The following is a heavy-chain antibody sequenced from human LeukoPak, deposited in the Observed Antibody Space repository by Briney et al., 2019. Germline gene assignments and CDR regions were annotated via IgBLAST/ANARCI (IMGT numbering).Heavy chain of an antibody. V-gene: IGHV3-23*01. CDR2: ISSSGSAS. D-gene: IGHD6-19*01. CDR1: GFTFSSYA. J-gene: IGHJ4*02. CDR3: TKARYSNAWNYSDY. Sequence: GGSLRLSCVASGFTFSSYAMNWARQAPGKGLEWVSGISSSGSASYYADSVKGRFTISRDNSRNTLYLQMNNLSADDTAVYYCTKARYSNAWNYSDYWGQGTLVTVSS.